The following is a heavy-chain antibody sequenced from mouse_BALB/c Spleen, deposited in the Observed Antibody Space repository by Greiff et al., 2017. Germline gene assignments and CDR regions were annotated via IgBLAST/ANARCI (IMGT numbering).Heavy chain of an antibody. CDR1: GFSLSRYS. J-gene: IGHJ4*01. V-gene: IGHV2-6-4*01. CDR2: IWGGGST. Sequence: QVQLKESGPGLVAPSQSLSITCTVSGFSLSRYSVHWVRQPPGKGLEWLGMIWGGGSTDYNSALKSRLSISKDNSKSQVFLKMNSLQTDDTAMYYCARNWGYGSSYNYAMDYWGQGTSVTVSS. D-gene: IGHD1-1*01. CDR3: ARNWGYGSSYNYAMDY.